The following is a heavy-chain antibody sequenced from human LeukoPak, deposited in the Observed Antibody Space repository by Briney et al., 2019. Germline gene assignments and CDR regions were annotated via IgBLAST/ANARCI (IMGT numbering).Heavy chain of an antibody. J-gene: IGHJ4*02. CDR1: GGSIGNYY. D-gene: IGHD3-9*01. Sequence: SETLSLTCTVSGGSIGNYYWTWIRQPPGKGLEWIGYVYYTGSTYYNPSLKSRVTISLDTFKNQFSLKVTSVTAADTAVYYCARAGNSFDTGYFFDYWGQGTLVTVSS. CDR3: ARAGNSFDTGYFFDY. CDR2: VYYTGST. V-gene: IGHV4-59*01.